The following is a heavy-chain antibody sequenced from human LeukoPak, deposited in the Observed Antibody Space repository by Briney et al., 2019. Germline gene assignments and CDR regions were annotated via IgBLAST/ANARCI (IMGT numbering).Heavy chain of an antibody. CDR3: ARMWFYSGWFSFDY. CDR2: INHISTT. D-gene: IGHD6-19*01. J-gene: IGHJ4*02. V-gene: IGHV4-34*01. Sequence: SETLSLTCGVYNGSFSTYNWTWISQPPGQGLEWIGQINHISTTKYNPSLEGRVTLSVDTSKNQFSLRLTSVTAADTAVYYCARMWFYSGWFSFDYWGQGILVTVSS. CDR1: NGSFSTYN.